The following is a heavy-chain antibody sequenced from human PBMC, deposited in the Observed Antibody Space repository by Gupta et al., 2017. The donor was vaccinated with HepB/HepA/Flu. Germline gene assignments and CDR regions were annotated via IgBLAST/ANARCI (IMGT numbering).Heavy chain of an antibody. CDR2: ISYTGST. J-gene: IGHJ3*02. CDR1: GGSISSYY. V-gene: IGHV4-59*01. D-gene: IGHD3-22*01. Sequence: PSETLSLTCFVSGGSISSYYWNWIRQPPGKGLEWIGYISYTGSTSYNPSLKSRLTISVDTSKNQFSLKLSSVTAADNASYFCAINRCQHDISGYYAIWGQGTMVTVSS. CDR3: AINRCQHDISGYYAI.